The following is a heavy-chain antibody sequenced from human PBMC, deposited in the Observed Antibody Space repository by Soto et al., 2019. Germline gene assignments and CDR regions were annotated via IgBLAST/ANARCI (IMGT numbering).Heavy chain of an antibody. CDR2: IIPMFGTT. J-gene: IGHJ4*02. D-gene: IGHD2-15*01. Sequence: QVQLVQSGAEVKKPGSSVKVSCKASGGTFRSYVISWVRQAPGQGLEWMGGIIPMFGTTDYAQTFQGRVTITADESTSTAYMELSSLRSEDTAGYYCARGLGYCSGGSCYSNYWGQGTLVTVSS. V-gene: IGHV1-69*01. CDR1: GGTFRSYV. CDR3: ARGLGYCSGGSCYSNY.